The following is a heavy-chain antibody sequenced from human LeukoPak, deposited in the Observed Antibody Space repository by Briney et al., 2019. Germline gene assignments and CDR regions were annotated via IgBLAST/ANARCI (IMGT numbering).Heavy chain of an antibody. J-gene: IGHJ4*02. CDR3: ARFQEGLRYFDWPYYFDY. V-gene: IGHV3-7*01. D-gene: IGHD3-9*01. Sequence: GGSLRLSCAASGFTFSSYWMSWVRQAPGKGLEWVANIKQDGSEKYYVDSVKGRFTISRDNAKNSLYLQMNSLRAEDTAVYYCARFQEGLRYFDWPYYFDYWGQGTLVTVSS. CDR2: IKQDGSEK. CDR1: GFTFSSYW.